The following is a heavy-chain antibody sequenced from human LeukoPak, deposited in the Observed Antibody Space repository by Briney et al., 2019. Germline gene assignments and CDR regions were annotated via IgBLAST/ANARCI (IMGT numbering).Heavy chain of an antibody. D-gene: IGHD6-6*01. CDR3: ARDYSSSSLGYFDY. J-gene: IGHJ4*02. CDR1: GFTFSSYG. V-gene: IGHV3-33*01. Sequence: PGGSLRLSCAASGFTFSSYGMHGVRQAPGKGLEWVAVIWYDGSNKYYADSVKGRFTISRDNSKNTLYLQMNSLRAEDTAVYYCARDYSSSSLGYFDYWGQGTLVTVSS. CDR2: IWYDGSNK.